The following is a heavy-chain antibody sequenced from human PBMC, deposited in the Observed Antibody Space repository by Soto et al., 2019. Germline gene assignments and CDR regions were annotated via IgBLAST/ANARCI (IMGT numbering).Heavy chain of an antibody. CDR2: IIPIPGTA. D-gene: IGHD2-2*01. V-gene: IGHV1-69*01. J-gene: IGHJ6*02. CDR3: ARSQGSSTSLEIDYYSYYGMDA. CDR1: GGTFGSYA. Sequence: QVQLVQSGAEVKKPGSSVKVSCKASGGTFGSYAISWVRQAPGQGLEWMGGIIPIPGTANYAQKFQGRVTIAAGESTGTAYMELSRLRSEDTAVYYCARSQGSSTSLEIDYYSYYGMDAWGQGTTVTVSS.